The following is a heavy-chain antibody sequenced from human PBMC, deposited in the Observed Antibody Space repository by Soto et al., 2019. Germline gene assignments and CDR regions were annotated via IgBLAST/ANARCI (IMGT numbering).Heavy chain of an antibody. CDR2: IYYSGST. V-gene: IGHV4-59*08. J-gene: IGHJ4*02. Sequence: SEILSLTCTVSGGSSSSYYGSWIRQPPGKGLEWIGYIYYSGSTNYNPSLKSRVTISVDTSKNQFSLKLNSMTAADTAVYYCARHNYGSGSTYFDYWGQGTLVTVSS. CDR3: ARHNYGSGSTYFDY. D-gene: IGHD3-10*01. CDR1: GGSSSSYY.